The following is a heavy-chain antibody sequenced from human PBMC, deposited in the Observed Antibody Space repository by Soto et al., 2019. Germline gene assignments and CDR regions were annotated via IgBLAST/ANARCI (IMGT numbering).Heavy chain of an antibody. CDR3: ARHIDWPPSGWFDP. J-gene: IGHJ5*02. CDR1: GDSISNKRAA. D-gene: IGHD3-9*01. CDR2: TYFRSKWYD. Sequence: PSETLSLTCAVSGDSISNKRAAWNWIRQSPSRGLEWLGRTYFRSKWYDDYAVSVQSRITINPDTSKNQFSLQLNSVTPEDTAIYYCARHIDWPPSGWFDPWGQGTLVTVSS. V-gene: IGHV6-1*01.